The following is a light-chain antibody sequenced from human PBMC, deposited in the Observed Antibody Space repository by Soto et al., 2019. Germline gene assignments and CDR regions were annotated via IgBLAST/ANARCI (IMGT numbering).Light chain of an antibody. J-gene: IGKJ5*01. Sequence: EIVLTQSPATLSLSPGERATLSCRASQSVSSYLAWYQQKPGQAPRLLIYDASNRATGIPARFRGSGSGTDFTLTISSLEPEDFAVYYCQQRSNWPPSITFGQGTRLEIK. CDR2: DAS. CDR1: QSVSSY. V-gene: IGKV3-11*01. CDR3: QQRSNWPPSIT.